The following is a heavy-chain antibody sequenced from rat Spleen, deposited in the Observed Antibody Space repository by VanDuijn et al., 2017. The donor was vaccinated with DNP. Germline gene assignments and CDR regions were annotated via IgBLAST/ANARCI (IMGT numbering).Heavy chain of an antibody. CDR2: INTDGGST. Sequence: EVQLVESGGGLVQPGRSLKLSCAASGFIFSNYGMAWVRQAPGKGLEWVASINTDGGSTYYPDSVKGRFTISRENAKSTLYLQMDSLRSEDTATYYCAIRNLGARLFDHWGQGVMVTVSS. V-gene: IGHV5S13*01. D-gene: IGHD5-1*01. J-gene: IGHJ2*01. CDR1: GFIFSNYG. CDR3: AIRNLGARLFDH.